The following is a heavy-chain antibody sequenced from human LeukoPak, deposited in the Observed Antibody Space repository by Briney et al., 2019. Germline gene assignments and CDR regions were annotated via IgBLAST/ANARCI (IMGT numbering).Heavy chain of an antibody. J-gene: IGHJ1*01. Sequence: GGSLRLSCAASGFSFSSYAMHWVRQAPGKGLEWVAVISYDGSNKYYADSVKGRFTISRDNSKNTLDLEMDSLRTEDTAVYYCAKEPTSYSSGWYFHDWGQGTLVIVSS. CDR3: AKEPTSYSSGWYFHD. CDR1: GFSFSSYA. V-gene: IGHV3-30-3*01. D-gene: IGHD6-25*01. CDR2: ISYDGSNK.